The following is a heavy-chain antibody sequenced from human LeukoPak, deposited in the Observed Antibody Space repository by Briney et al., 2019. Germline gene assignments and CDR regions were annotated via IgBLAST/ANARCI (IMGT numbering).Heavy chain of an antibody. CDR3: ARIQGGYSYGLSPPNFDY. CDR1: GGTFSSYA. V-gene: IGHV1-69*04. D-gene: IGHD5-18*01. CDR2: IIPILGIA. Sequence: SVKVSCKASGGTFSSYAISWVRQAPGQGLEWMGRIIPILGIANYAQKFQGRVTITADKSTSTAYMELSSLRSEDTAVYYCARIQGGYSYGLSPPNFDYWGQGTLVTVSP. J-gene: IGHJ4*02.